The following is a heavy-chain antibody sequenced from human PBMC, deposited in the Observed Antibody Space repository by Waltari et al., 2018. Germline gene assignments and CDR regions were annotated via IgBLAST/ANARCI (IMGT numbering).Heavy chain of an antibody. CDR1: GYSISSGYY. CDR3: ARGGAYCGGDCYSTYYYGMDV. CDR2: IYHSGST. Sequence: QVQLQESGPGLVKPSETLSLTCAVSGYSISSGYYWGWIRQPPGKGLEWIGSIYHSGSTYYHPTLKSRVTISVDTSKNQFSLKLSSVTAADTAVYYCARGGAYCGGDCYSTYYYGMDVWGQGTTVTVSS. J-gene: IGHJ6*02. D-gene: IGHD2-21*01. V-gene: IGHV4-38-2*01.